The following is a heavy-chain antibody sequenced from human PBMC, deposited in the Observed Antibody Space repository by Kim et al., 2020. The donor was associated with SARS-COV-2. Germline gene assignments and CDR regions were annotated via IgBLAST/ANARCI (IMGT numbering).Heavy chain of an antibody. CDR2: ISAYNGNT. Sequence: ASVKVSCKASGYTFTSSGISWVRQAPGQGLEWMGWISAYNGNTNYAQKLQGRVTMTTDTSTSTAYMELRSLRSDDTAVYYCARDSSSWYWVNYYYYMDVWWKGTTVTVSS. V-gene: IGHV1-18*01. CDR1: GYTFTSSG. CDR3: ARDSSSWYWVNYYYYMDV. D-gene: IGHD6-13*01. J-gene: IGHJ6*03.